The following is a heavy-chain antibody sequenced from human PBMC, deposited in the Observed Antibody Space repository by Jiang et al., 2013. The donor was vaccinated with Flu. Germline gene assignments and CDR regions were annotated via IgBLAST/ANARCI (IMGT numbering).Heavy chain of an antibody. J-gene: IGHJ4*02. Sequence: SGSGGSTYYADSVKGRFTISRDNSKNTLYLQMNSLRAEDTAVYYCAKDRGSGAGTYWGQGTLVTVSS. D-gene: IGHD6-19*01. CDR2: SGSGGST. CDR3: AKDRGSGAGTY. V-gene: IGHV3-23*01.